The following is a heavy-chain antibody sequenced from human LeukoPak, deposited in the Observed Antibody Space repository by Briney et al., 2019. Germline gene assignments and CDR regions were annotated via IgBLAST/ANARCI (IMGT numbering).Heavy chain of an antibody. D-gene: IGHD6-6*01. V-gene: IGHV4-34*01. Sequence: SETLSLTCAVDGGSFSGYYWSWIRQPPGKGLEWIGEINHSGSTNYNPSLKSRVTISVDTSKNQFSLKLTSVTAADTAVYYCTRTPGYSRSYRYWGQGILVTVSS. CDR2: INHSGST. CDR1: GGSFSGYY. CDR3: TRTPGYSRSYRY. J-gene: IGHJ4*02.